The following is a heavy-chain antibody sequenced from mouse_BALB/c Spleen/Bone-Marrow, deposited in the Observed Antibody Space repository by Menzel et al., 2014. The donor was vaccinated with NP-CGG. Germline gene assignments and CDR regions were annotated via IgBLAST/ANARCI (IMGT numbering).Heavy chain of an antibody. CDR3: ASGEDYYAMDY. CDR2: INPNNGGT. J-gene: IGHJ4*01. V-gene: IGHV1-18*01. CDR1: RCTFTEYT. Sequence: EVQRVESGPELVKPGASVKISCKTSRCTFTEYTMHWVKQSHGKSLEWIGGINPNNGGTSYNQKFKGKATLTVDKSSSTAYMELRSLTSEDSAVYFCASGEDYYAMDYWGQGTSVTVSS.